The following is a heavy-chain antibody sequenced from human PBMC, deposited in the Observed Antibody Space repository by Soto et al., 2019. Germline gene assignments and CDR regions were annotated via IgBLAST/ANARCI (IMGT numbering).Heavy chain of an antibody. CDR2: IITLFETT. CDR1: GGTFRSYA. D-gene: IGHD4-17*01. V-gene: IGHV1-69*01. CDR3: NNDAIGDMYKVEYGNY. Sequence: QVQLVHSGAEVKKTGSSVTVSCKASGGTFRSYAFSWVRKAPGKGLEWMGGIITLFETTNAAQKFQGRLTIAADETKSTAYMQLSRLRSDDTAVYYGNNDAIGDMYKVEYGNYRGHGTRVTV. J-gene: IGHJ4*01.